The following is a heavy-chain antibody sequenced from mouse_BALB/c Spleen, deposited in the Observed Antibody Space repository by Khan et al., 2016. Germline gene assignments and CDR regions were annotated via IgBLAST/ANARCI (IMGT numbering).Heavy chain of an antibody. CDR2: INTETGEP. J-gene: IGHJ3*01. CDR3: ARGFSTTVVDAD. CDR1: GYTFTDYS. D-gene: IGHD1-1*01. V-gene: IGHV9-2-1*01. Sequence: QIQLVQSGPALKKPGETVKISCKASGYTFTDYSMHWVKQAPGKGLKWMGWINTETGEPTYADDFKGRFAFSLETSARTVYLQINNLKNEDTATYFCARGFSTTVVDADWGQGTLVTVSA.